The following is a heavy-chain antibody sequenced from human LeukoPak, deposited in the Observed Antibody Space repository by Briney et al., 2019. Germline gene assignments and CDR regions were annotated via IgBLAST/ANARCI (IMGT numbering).Heavy chain of an antibody. D-gene: IGHD6-19*01. CDR3: ATGEASGWTF. J-gene: IGHJ4*02. CDR2: IYSGGNT. CDR1: GFTVSTNY. V-gene: IGHV3-53*01. Sequence: GGSLRLSCAASGFTVSTNYMSWVRRAPGRGLEWVSVIYSGGNTYYADSVKGRFTISRDNANNSLYLQMNSLRAEDTAVYYCATGEASGWTFGGQGTLVTVSS.